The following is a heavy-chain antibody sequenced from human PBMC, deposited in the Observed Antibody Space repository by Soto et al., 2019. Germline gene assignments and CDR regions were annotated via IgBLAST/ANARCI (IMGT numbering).Heavy chain of an antibody. D-gene: IGHD5-12*01. Sequence: AASVKVSCKASGYTFTSYGISWVRQAPGQGLEWMGWISAYNGNTNYAQKLQGRVTMTTDTSTSTAYMELRSLRSDDTAVYYCARVGMATISPNWFDPWGQGTLVTVSS. J-gene: IGHJ5*02. CDR2: ISAYNGNT. CDR1: GYTFTSYG. V-gene: IGHV1-18*01. CDR3: ARVGMATISPNWFDP.